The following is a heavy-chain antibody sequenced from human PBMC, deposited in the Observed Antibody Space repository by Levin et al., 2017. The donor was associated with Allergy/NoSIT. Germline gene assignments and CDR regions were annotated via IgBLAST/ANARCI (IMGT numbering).Heavy chain of an antibody. D-gene: IGHD5/OR15-5a*01. CDR1: GGSISSGDDY. CDR2: IYYRGST. V-gene: IGHV4-30-4*01. Sequence: SETLSLTCTVSGGSISSGDDYWSWIRQPPGKGLEWIGYIYYRGSTYYNPSLKRRVSMSVDTSKNQFSLKLSSVTAADTAVYYCARDRQRFRMDVWGQGTTVTVSS. CDR3: ARDRQRFRMDV. J-gene: IGHJ6*02.